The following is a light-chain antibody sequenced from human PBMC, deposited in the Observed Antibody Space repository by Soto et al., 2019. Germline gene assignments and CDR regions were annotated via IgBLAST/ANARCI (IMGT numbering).Light chain of an antibody. CDR1: QSVSSSY. V-gene: IGKV3-15*01. J-gene: IGKJ2*01. CDR3: QQYNNWPQT. CDR2: GAS. Sequence: EMVMTQSPATLSVSPGERATLSCRASQSVSSSYLAWYQQKPGQAPRLLIYGASTRATGIPARFSGSGSGTEFTLTISSLQSEDFAVYYCQQYNNWPQTFGQGTKVEIK.